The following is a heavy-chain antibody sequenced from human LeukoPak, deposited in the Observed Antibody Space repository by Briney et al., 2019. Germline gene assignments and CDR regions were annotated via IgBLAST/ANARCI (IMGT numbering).Heavy chain of an antibody. V-gene: IGHV4-59*12. Sequence: PSETLSLTCTVSGGSISSYYWSWIRQPPGKGLEWIGYIYYSGSTNYNPSLKSRVTISVDTSKNQFSLKLSSVTAADTAVYYCARGLRGYCSGGSCSKYYFDYWGQGTLVTVSS. CDR1: GGSISSYY. CDR2: IYYSGST. CDR3: ARGLRGYCSGGSCSKYYFDY. J-gene: IGHJ4*02. D-gene: IGHD2-15*01.